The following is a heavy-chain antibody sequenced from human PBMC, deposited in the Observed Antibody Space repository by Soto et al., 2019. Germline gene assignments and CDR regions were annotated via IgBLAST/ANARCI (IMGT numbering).Heavy chain of an antibody. CDR2: VSAVGDIT. CDR3: ARGYRGSSGSPASYYCAGLAV. CDR1: RFSFSNYA. D-gene: IGHD1-26*01. Sequence: EVQLLESGGDLVQSGGSLRLSCAASRFSFSNYAMSWVRQAPGKGLEWVSSVSAVGDITYYADSVKGRFTITRDNSNTALCLQMTRLRADDTALYWCARGYRGSSGSPASYYCAGLAVWGQGTTVTVFS. J-gene: IGHJ6*02. V-gene: IGHV3-23*01.